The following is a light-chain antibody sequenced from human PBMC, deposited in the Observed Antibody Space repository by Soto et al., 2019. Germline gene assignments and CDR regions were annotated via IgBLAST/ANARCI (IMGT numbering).Light chain of an antibody. CDR1: QSVLYRSNNKNY. CDR3: QQYYTTLALT. V-gene: IGKV4-1*01. CDR2: WAS. Sequence: DIVMTQSPDSLAVSLGERATINGKSSQSVLYRSNNKNYLAWYHQKPGQPPKLLIYWASTRESGVPERFSGSGSATDFTLTISSLQAEDVAVYYCQQYYTTLALTFGGGTKVEIK. J-gene: IGKJ4*01.